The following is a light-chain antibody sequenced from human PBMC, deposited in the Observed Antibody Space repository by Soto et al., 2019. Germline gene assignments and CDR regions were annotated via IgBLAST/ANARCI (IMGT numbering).Light chain of an antibody. J-gene: IGKJ4*01. Sequence: DIQLAQSPSSLSASVGNRVTIPCQASQDISKYLNWYQQKPGKAPKLLIYDASNWETGIPSRFSGSGSGTNFSLTITSLQPEDIATYYCQQYENLPLTFGGGTKVGIK. V-gene: IGKV1-33*01. CDR2: DAS. CDR3: QQYENLPLT. CDR1: QDISKY.